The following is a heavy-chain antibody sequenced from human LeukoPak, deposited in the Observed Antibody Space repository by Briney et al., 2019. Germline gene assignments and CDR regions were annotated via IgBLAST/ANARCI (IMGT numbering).Heavy chain of an antibody. Sequence: GWSLTLSCLPSGFTLSSYSMSWVRPAAGRGLDWVSAISARGGTTYYADSVKSRFTICRDNSKNTLYLQMNSLRADDTAGYYCAKDRGGWPFDDWGEGTLVTVSS. D-gene: IGHD6-19*01. CDR2: ISARGGTT. CDR1: GFTLSSYS. CDR3: AKDRGGWPFDD. V-gene: IGHV3-23*01. J-gene: IGHJ4*02.